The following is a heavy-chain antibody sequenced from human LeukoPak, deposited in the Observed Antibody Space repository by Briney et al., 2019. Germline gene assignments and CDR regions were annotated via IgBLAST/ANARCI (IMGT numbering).Heavy chain of an antibody. J-gene: IGHJ4*02. V-gene: IGHV3-9*01. Sequence: PGRSLRLSCAASGFTFDDYAMHWVRQAPGKGLEWVSGISWNSGSIGYADSVKGRFTISRDNAKNSLYLQMNSLRAEDTAVYYCARDRRRVFGWGQGTLVTVSS. D-gene: IGHD3-16*02. CDR3: ARDRRRVFG. CDR1: GFTFDDYA. CDR2: ISWNSGSI.